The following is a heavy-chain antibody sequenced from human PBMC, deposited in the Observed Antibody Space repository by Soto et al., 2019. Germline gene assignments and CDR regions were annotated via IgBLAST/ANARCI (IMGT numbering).Heavy chain of an antibody. V-gene: IGHV5-10-1*01. D-gene: IGHD3-10*01. CDR3: ASTKEGSGSPYYYYGMAV. CDR2: IDPSDSYT. CDR1: GYSFTSYW. Sequence: ESLKISCKGSGYSFTSYWISWVRQMPGKGLEWMGRIDPSDSYTNYSPSFQGHVTISADKSISTAYLQWSSLKASDTAMYYCASTKEGSGSPYYYYGMAVWGQGTTVTVSS. J-gene: IGHJ6*02.